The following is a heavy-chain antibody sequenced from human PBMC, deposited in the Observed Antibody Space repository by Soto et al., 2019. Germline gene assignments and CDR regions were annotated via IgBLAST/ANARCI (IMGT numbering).Heavy chain of an antibody. V-gene: IGHV1-2*04. CDR2: INADSGDT. CDR3: ARDRGYSNYVYYYYGMDV. CDR1: GYTFTSYA. D-gene: IGHD4-4*01. J-gene: IGHJ6*02. Sequence: ASVKVSCKASGYTFTSYAMHWVRQAPGQRLEWMGWINADSGDTNYAQKFQGWVTMTRDTSISTAYMELSRLRSDDTAVYYCARDRGYSNYVYYYYGMDVWGQGTTVTVS.